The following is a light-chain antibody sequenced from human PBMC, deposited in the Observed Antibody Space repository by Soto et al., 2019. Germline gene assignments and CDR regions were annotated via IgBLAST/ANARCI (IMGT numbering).Light chain of an antibody. CDR3: QEYNSY. V-gene: IGKV1-5*03. CDR1: QGIDDW. J-gene: IGKJ4*01. CDR2: RAS. Sequence: QMTQSPSTLSASVGDRITITCRASQGIDDWLAWYQQKPGKVPKLLIYRASNLQSGVPSRFSGRGFGTAFTLTITSLQPDDSATYYCQEYNSYFGGGTKVEIK.